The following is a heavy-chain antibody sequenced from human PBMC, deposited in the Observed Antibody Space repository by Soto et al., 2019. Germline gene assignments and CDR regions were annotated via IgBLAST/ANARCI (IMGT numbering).Heavy chain of an antibody. J-gene: IGHJ3*02. CDR1: GGSISSYY. CDR3: ARREGSYYYDSSGRHDAFDI. Sequence: PSETLSLTCTVSGGSISSYYWSWIRQPPGKGLEWIGYIYYSGSTNYNPSLKSRVTISVDTSKNQFSLKLSSVTAADTAVYYCARREGSYYYDSSGRHDAFDIWGQGTTVTV. CDR2: IYYSGST. V-gene: IGHV4-59*01. D-gene: IGHD3-22*01.